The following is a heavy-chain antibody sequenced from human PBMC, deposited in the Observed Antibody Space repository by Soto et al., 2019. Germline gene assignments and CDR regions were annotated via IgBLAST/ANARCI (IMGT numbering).Heavy chain of an antibody. J-gene: IGHJ4*02. CDR1: GYSLSSTRMA. CDR2: IYWDDDK. CDR3: AHIVVAALGYYFDY. V-gene: IGHV2-5*02. Sequence: HITLKESGPTLVKPTQSLTLTWTFSGYSLSSTRMAVGWIRQPPGKALEWLALIYWDDDKRYSPFLKSRLTITKDTSKNQVVLTMSNMDPVDTARYYCAHIVVAALGYYFDYWGQGTLVTVSS. D-gene: IGHD5-12*01.